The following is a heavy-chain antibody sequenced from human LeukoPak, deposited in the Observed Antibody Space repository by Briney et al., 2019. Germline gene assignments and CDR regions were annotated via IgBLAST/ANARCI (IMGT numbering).Heavy chain of an antibody. J-gene: IGHJ3*02. CDR3: ARESIAARWGAFDI. CDR1: GGSISSYY. Sequence: SETLSLTCTVSGGSISSYYWSWIRQPPGKGLEWIGYIYYSGSTNYNPSLKSRVTISVDRSKNQFSLKLSSVTAADTAVYYCARESIAARWGAFDIWGQGTMVTVSS. V-gene: IGHV4-59*12. CDR2: IYYSGST. D-gene: IGHD6-6*01.